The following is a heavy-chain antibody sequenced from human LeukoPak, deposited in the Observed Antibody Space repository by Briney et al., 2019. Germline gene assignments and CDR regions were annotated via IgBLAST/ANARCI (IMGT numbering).Heavy chain of an antibody. D-gene: IGHD6-19*01. J-gene: IGHJ4*02. Sequence: PGGSLRLSCVASGFTFSSSNMDWVRQAPGKGLEWVSSISASSGSIYYTGSVKGRFTISRDNTKNSLYLQMNSLRAEDTAVYYCAKDLSGSIAVVLDYWGQGTLVTVSS. V-gene: IGHV3-21*01. CDR3: AKDLSGSIAVVLDY. CDR2: ISASSGSI. CDR1: GFTFSSSN.